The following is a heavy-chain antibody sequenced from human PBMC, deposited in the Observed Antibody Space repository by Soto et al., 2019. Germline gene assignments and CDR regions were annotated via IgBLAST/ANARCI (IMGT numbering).Heavy chain of an antibody. J-gene: IGHJ4*02. CDR2: MNPKSGNT. CDR3: ARERVGANDF. D-gene: IGHD1-26*01. CDR1: GYTFTSYD. V-gene: IGHV1-8*01. Sequence: QVQLVQYGAEVKKPGASVKVSCKASGYTFTSYDINWVRQATGQGLEWMGWMNPKSGNTGYGQKCQLRVTMTRNTSSSTAYMELSSLRSEGTAVYYRARERVGANDFWGQGTLVTVSS.